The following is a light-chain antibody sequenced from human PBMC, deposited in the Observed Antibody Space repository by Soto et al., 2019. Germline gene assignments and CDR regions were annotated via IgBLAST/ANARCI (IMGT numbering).Light chain of an antibody. Sequence: QSVLTQPPSASGTPGQRVAISCSGGNSNIGSNSVNWYQQLQGTAPTLLIYSNDQRPSWAPDRFSGSKSGTSASLAISGLQSEDEADYYCASWDGSLNAVVFGGGTKLTVL. CDR2: SND. CDR3: ASWDGSLNAVV. J-gene: IGLJ2*01. CDR1: NSNIGSNS. V-gene: IGLV1-44*01.